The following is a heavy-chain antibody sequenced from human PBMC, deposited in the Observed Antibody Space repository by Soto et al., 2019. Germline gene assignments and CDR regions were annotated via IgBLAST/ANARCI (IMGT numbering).Heavy chain of an antibody. J-gene: IGHJ4*02. CDR3: ARLREISDSGYGRRLYYFDY. Sequence: SETLSLTCTVSGGSISSYYWSWIRRPPGKGLEWIGYIYYSGSTNYNPSLKSRVTISVDTSKNQFSLKLSSVTAADTAVYYCARLREISDSGYGRRLYYFDYWGQGTLVTVSS. CDR2: IYYSGST. V-gene: IGHV4-59*08. CDR1: GGSISSYY. D-gene: IGHD5-12*01.